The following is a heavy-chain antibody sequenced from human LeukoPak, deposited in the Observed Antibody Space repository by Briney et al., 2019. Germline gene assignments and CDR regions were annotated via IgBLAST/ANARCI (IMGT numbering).Heavy chain of an antibody. CDR3: ARDSSYYYGSGYMGV. Sequence: GGSLRLSCAASGFTFSSYWMSWVRQAPGKGLEWVANIKQDGSEKYYVDSVKGRFTISRDNAKNSLYLQMNSLRAEDTAVYYCARDSSYYYGSGYMGVWGKGTTVTVSS. CDR1: GFTFSSYW. CDR2: IKQDGSEK. D-gene: IGHD3-10*01. J-gene: IGHJ6*03. V-gene: IGHV3-7*01.